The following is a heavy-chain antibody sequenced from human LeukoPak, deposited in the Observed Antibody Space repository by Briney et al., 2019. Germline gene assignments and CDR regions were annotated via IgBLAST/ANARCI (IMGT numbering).Heavy chain of an antibody. CDR2: IYTSGST. CDR1: GGSISSYY. D-gene: IGHD3-10*01. V-gene: IGHV4-4*07. Sequence: PSETLSLTCTVSGGSISSYYWSWIRQPAGKGLEWIGRIYTSGSTNYNPSLKSRVTMSVDTSKNQFSLKLSSVTAADTAVYYCARDGRAPWFGELWSFWFDPWGQGTLVTVSA. J-gene: IGHJ5*02. CDR3: ARDGRAPWFGELWSFWFDP.